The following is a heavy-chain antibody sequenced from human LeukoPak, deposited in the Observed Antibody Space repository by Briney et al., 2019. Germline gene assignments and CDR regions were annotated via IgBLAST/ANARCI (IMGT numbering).Heavy chain of an antibody. CDR3: SMVDYYYYYMDV. CDR2: IYTSGST. Sequence: SETLSLTCTVSGGSISSGSYYWSWIRQPAGKGLEWIGRIYTSGSTNYNPSLKSRVTISVDTSKNQFSLKLSSVTAADTAVYYCSMVDYYYYYMDVWGKGTTVTISS. J-gene: IGHJ6*03. V-gene: IGHV4-61*02. CDR1: GGSISSGSYY. D-gene: IGHD3-10*01.